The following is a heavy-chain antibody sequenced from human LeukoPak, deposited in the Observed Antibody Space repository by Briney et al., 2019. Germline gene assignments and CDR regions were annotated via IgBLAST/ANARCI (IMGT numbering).Heavy chain of an antibody. V-gene: IGHV4-34*01. CDR1: GFTFSSYE. Sequence: GSLRLSCAASGFTFSSYETNWIRQPPGKGLEWIGEINHSGSTNYNPSLKSRVTISVDTSKNQFSLKLSSVTAADTAVYYCARDLYGSGSYYNPLDYWGQGTLVTVSS. J-gene: IGHJ4*02. CDR3: ARDLYGSGSYYNPLDY. CDR2: INHSGST. D-gene: IGHD3-10*01.